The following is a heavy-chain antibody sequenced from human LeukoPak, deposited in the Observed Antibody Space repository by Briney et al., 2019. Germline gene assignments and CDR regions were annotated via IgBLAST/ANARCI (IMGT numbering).Heavy chain of an antibody. J-gene: IGHJ6*03. CDR2: IYTSGST. CDR1: GGSINSGSYY. CDR3: ARERRYPIVGATNYYYYYMDV. V-gene: IGHV4-61*02. Sequence: SQTLSLTCTVSGGSINSGSYYWSWIRQPAGKGLEWIGRIYTSGSTNYNPSLKSRVTMSVDTSKNQFSLKLSSVTAADTAVYYCARERRYPIVGATNYYYYYMDVWGKGTTVTVSS. D-gene: IGHD1-26*01.